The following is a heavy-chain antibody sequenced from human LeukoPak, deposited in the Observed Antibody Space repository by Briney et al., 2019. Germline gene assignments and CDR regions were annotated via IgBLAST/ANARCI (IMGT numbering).Heavy chain of an antibody. CDR2: IDGSGVTS. CDR3: AKRVAEQSTSWYIDI. CDR1: GYTYSSYT. J-gene: IGHJ3*02. Sequence: GGSLRLSCAASGYTYSSYTMLWVRRAPGKGLEWVSAIDGSGVTSFYGDSVKARFTISRDNSKNTLYLQMNSLRAEDTALYYCAKRVAEQSTSWYIDIWGLGTMVTVSS. V-gene: IGHV3-23*02. D-gene: IGHD6-19*01.